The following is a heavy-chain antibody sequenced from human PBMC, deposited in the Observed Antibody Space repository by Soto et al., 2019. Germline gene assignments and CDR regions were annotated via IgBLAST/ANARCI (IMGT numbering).Heavy chain of an antibody. D-gene: IGHD3-9*01. CDR3: ARHEGPEVLRYFDWLSTAYGMDV. Sequence: ASVKVSCKASGYTFTSYDINWVRQATGQGLEWMGWMNHNSGNTGYAQKFQGRVTMTRNTSISTAYMELSSLRSEDTAVYYCARHEGPEVLRYFDWLSTAYGMDVWGQGTTVTVSS. J-gene: IGHJ6*02. V-gene: IGHV1-8*01. CDR1: GYTFTSYD. CDR2: MNHNSGNT.